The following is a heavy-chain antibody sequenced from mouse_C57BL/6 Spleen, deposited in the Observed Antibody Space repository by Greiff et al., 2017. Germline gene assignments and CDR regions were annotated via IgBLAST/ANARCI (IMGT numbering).Heavy chain of an antibody. D-gene: IGHD2-3*01. CDR3: ASSKGYYLYAMDY. J-gene: IGHJ4*01. Sequence: VKLMESDAELVKPGASVTISCKVSGYTFTDYTIHWMKQRPEQGLEWIGYIYPRDGSTKYNEKFKGQATLTADKSSRTAFMQLNSLTSEDSAVYFYASSKGYYLYAMDYWGQGTSVTVSS. CDR1: GYTFTDYT. V-gene: IGHV1-78*01. CDR2: IYPRDGST.